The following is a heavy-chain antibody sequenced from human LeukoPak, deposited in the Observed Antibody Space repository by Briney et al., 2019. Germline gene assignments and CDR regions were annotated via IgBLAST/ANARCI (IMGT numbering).Heavy chain of an antibody. J-gene: IGHJ5*02. Sequence: SVKVSCKTSGGTFNNSAISWVRQAPGQGLEWLGGIMPLFGTAGYAQKFQGRVTITKDESTRTVNLELTSLTSDDTAVYYCARDVHGDYGSGWFDPWGQGTLVSVSS. V-gene: IGHV1-69*05. D-gene: IGHD4-17*01. CDR2: IMPLFGTA. CDR1: GGTFNNSA. CDR3: ARDVHGDYGSGWFDP.